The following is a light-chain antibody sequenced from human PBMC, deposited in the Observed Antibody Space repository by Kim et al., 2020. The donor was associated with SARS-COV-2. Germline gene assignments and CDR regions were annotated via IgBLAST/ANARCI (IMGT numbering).Light chain of an antibody. CDR1: SLRSYY. CDR3: NSRDSSGNHDV. V-gene: IGLV3-19*01. CDR2: GKN. J-gene: IGLJ1*01. Sequence: SSELTQDPAVSVALGQTVRITCQGDSLRSYYASWYQQKPGQAPVLVIYGKNNRPSGIPDRFSGSSSGNTASLTITGAQAEDEADYYCNSRDSSGNHDVFGTGTQVTVL.